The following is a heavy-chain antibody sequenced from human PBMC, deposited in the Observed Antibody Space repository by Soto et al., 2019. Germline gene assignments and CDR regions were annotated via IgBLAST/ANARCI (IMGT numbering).Heavy chain of an antibody. D-gene: IGHD3-22*01. CDR1: GFTFSSYG. V-gene: IGHV3-30*03. Sequence: PGGPLRLSCAASGFTFSSYGMHWVRQAPGKGLEWVAVTSYDGSNKDYADSVKGRFTISRDNSKNTLYLQMNSLRDEDTAVYYCASQIGYYYDSSDYLRDYWGQGTLVTVSS. CDR3: ASQIGYYYDSSDYLRDY. CDR2: TSYDGSNK. J-gene: IGHJ4*02.